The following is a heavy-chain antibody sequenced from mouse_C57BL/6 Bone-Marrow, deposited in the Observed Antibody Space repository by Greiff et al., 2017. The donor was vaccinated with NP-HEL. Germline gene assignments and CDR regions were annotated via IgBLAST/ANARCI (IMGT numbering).Heavy chain of an antibody. Sequence: VKLVESGAELARPGASVKMSCKASGYTFTSYTMHWVKQRPGQGLEWIGYINPSSGYTKYNQKFKDKATLTADKSSSTAYMQLSSLTSEDSAVYYCARLPFYWYFDVWGTGTTVTVSS. D-gene: IGHD5-5*01. CDR1: GYTFTSYT. CDR2: INPSSGYT. V-gene: IGHV1-4*01. CDR3: ARLPFYWYFDV. J-gene: IGHJ1*03.